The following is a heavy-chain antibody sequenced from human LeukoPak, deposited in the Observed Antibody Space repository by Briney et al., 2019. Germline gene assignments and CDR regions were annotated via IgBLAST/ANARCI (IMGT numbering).Heavy chain of an antibody. CDR1: GGPIDITNY. CDR2: ISHDGTT. Sequence: SETLSLTCGVSGGPIDITNYWSWVRQAPGKGLEWIGEISHDGTTNYNPSLRSRVAMSLDRAHNQFSLTLTYVTAADTAVYYCTRENRPFCPFAYWGQGVLVTVSS. D-gene: IGHD2/OR15-2a*01. CDR3: TRENRPFCPFAY. V-gene: IGHV4-4*02. J-gene: IGHJ4*02.